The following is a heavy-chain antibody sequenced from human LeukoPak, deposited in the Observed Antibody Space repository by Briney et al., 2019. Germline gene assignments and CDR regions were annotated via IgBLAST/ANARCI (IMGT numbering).Heavy chain of an antibody. J-gene: IGHJ3*02. Sequence: SVKVSCKASGYTFTGYHIHWVRQAPGQGLEWMGRIIPILGIANYAQKFQGRVTITADKSTSTAYMELSSLRSEDTAVYYCARVGTGTTYAFDIWGQGTMVTVSS. CDR3: ARVGTGTTYAFDI. CDR2: IIPILGIA. D-gene: IGHD1-1*01. V-gene: IGHV1-69*04. CDR1: GYTFTGYH.